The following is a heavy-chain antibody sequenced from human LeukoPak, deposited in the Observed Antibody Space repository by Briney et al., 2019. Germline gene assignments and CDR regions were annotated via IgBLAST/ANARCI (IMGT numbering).Heavy chain of an antibody. J-gene: IGHJ4*02. D-gene: IGHD2-15*01. CDR3: AKDVVVVAATGDDY. CDR1: GFTFSDYY. CDR2: ISGSGGST. Sequence: GGSLRLSCAASGFTFSDYYMSWIRQAPGKGLEWVSAISGSGGSTYYADSVKGRFTISRDNSKNTLYLQMNSLRAEDTAVYYCAKDVVVVAATGDDYWGQGTLVTVSS. V-gene: IGHV3-23*01.